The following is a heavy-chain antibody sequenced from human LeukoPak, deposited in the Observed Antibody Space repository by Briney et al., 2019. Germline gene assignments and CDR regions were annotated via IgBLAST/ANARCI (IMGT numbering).Heavy chain of an antibody. CDR3: ARVYCSSTSCYYFDY. CDR2: MSPNSGNT. CDR1: GGTFSSYA. V-gene: IGHV1-8*03. D-gene: IGHD2-2*01. J-gene: IGHJ4*02. Sequence: ASVKVSCKASGGTFSSYAISWVRQATGQGLEWMGWMSPNSGNTGYAQKFQGRVTITRNTSISTAYMELSSLRSEDTAVYYCARVYCSSTSCYYFDYWGQGTLVTVSS.